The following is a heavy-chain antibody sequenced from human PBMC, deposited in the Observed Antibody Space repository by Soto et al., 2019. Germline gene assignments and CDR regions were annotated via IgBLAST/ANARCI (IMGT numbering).Heavy chain of an antibody. J-gene: IGHJ3*02. Sequence: PSETLSLTCAVSGGSISSGGYYWSWIRQPPGKGLEWIGEINHSGSTNYNPSLKSRVTISVDTSKNQFSLKLSSVTAADTAVYYCARGRYSSSWYRAFDIWGQGTMVTVS. CDR3: ARGRYSSSWYRAFDI. D-gene: IGHD6-13*01. CDR2: INHSGST. V-gene: IGHV4-34*01. CDR1: GGSISSGGYY.